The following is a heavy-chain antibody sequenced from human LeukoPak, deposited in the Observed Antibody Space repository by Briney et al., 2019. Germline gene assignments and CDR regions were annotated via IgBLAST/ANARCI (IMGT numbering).Heavy chain of an antibody. CDR2: IRYDGSNK. CDR3: ARVRGSGFYYYMDV. D-gene: IGHD3-10*01. J-gene: IGHJ6*03. CDR1: GFTFSSYG. V-gene: IGHV3-30*02. Sequence: GGSLRLSCAASGFTFSSYGMHWVRQAPGKGLEWVAFIRYDGSNKYYADSVKGRFTISRDNSKNTLYLQMNSLRAEDTALYHCARVRGSGFYYYMDVWGKGTTVTISS.